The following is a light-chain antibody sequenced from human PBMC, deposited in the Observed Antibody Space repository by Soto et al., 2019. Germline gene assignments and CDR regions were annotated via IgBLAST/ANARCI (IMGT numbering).Light chain of an antibody. V-gene: IGKV3-15*01. J-gene: IGKJ5*01. CDR2: GAS. CDR3: QQRSNWPPIT. CDR1: QSVSSN. Sequence: IVIRQSPSTVSVTPGERATLSCRASQSVSSNLAWYQQKPGQAPRLLIYGASTRATGIPARFSGSGSGTEFTLTISSLEPEDFAVYYCQQRSNWPPITFGQGTRLEIK.